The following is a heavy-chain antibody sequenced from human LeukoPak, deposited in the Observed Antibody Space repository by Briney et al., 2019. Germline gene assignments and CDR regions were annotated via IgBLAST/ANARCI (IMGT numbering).Heavy chain of an antibody. J-gene: IGHJ4*02. V-gene: IGHV4-59*01. CDR1: GGSISSYY. Sequence: SETLSLTCTVSGGSISSYYWSWIRQPPGKGLEWIGYIYYSGSTNYNPSLKSRVTISVDTSKNQFSLKLSSVTAADTAVHYCARGVYYYDSSGPLNYFDYWGQGTLVTVSS. CDR3: ARGVYYYDSSGPLNYFDY. CDR2: IYYSGST. D-gene: IGHD3-22*01.